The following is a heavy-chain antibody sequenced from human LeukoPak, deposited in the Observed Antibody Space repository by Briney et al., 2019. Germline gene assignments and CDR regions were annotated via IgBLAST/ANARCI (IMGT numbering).Heavy chain of an antibody. CDR2: IYYSGST. CDR1: GGSISSSSYY. CDR3: ARLDVWGSLPLYFDH. V-gene: IGHV4-39*01. Sequence: KPSETLSLTCTVSGGSISSSSYYWGWIRQPPGKGLEWIGSIYYSGSTYYNPSLKSRVTISVDTSKNQFSLKLSSVTAADTAVYYCARLDVWGSLPLYFDHWGQGTLVTVSS. D-gene: IGHD3-16*01. J-gene: IGHJ4*02.